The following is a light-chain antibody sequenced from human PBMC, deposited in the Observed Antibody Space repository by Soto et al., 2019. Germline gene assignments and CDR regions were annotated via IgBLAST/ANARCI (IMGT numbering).Light chain of an antibody. Sequence: EIVLTQSPGILSLSPVERATLSCRASQSVSSNFLAWYQQKPGQAPRLLMYGASNRATGIPDRFSGSGSETEFTLTINRLEPEDFAVYYCQQYGSSPPFTFGPGTKVDIK. CDR1: QSVSSNF. V-gene: IGKV3-20*01. J-gene: IGKJ3*01. CDR2: GAS. CDR3: QQYGSSPPFT.